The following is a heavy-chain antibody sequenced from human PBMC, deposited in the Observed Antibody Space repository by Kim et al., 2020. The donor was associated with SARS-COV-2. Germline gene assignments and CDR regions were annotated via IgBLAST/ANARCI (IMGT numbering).Heavy chain of an antibody. Sequence: GGSLRLSCAASGFTFSSYAMSWVRQAPGKGLEWVSAISGSGGSTYYADSVKGRFTISRDNSKNTLYLQMNSLGAEDTAVYYCATSIQGGMYDYGSGRYYGVAEDYWGQGTLVTVSS. J-gene: IGHJ4*02. D-gene: IGHD3-10*01. V-gene: IGHV3-23*01. CDR2: ISGSGGST. CDR3: ATSIQGGMYDYGSGRYYGVAEDY. CDR1: GFTFSSYA.